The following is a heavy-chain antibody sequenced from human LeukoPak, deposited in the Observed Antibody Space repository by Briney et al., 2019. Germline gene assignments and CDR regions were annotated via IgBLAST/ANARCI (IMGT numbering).Heavy chain of an antibody. CDR3: AKGASMILVVTHYFDF. D-gene: IGHD3-22*01. J-gene: IGHJ4*01. Sequence: GGSLRLSCAASGFTFSSYAMSWVRQAPGKGLEWVSAISGSGGSAYCADSVKGRFTVSRDNSKNTLSLQMNSLRAEDTAVYYCAKGASMILVVTHYFDFWGHGTLVTVSS. CDR2: ISGSGGSA. CDR1: GFTFSSYA. V-gene: IGHV3-23*01.